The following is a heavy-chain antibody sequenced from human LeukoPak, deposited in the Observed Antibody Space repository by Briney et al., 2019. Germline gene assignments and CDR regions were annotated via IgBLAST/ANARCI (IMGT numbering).Heavy chain of an antibody. CDR3: ARGRDGYNYDDYYYGMDV. CDR2: TYYRGST. V-gene: IGHV4-59*01. Sequence: SETLSLTCHVAAGSLSSYYWSWIRQPPGKGLEWIGSTYYRGSTNYNPSLKSRVSISVDTSKNQFSLKLSSVTAADTAVYYCARGRDGYNYDDYYYGMDVWGQGTTVTVSS. J-gene: IGHJ6*02. CDR1: AGSLSSYY. D-gene: IGHD5-24*01.